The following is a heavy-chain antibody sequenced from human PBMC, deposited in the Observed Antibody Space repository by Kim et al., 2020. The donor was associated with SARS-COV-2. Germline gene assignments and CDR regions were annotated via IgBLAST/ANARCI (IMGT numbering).Heavy chain of an antibody. Sequence: GGSLRLSCAASGFTFSSYAMHWVRQAPGKGLEWVAVISYDGSNKYYADSVKGRFTISRDNSKNTLYLQMNSLRAEDTAVYYCARVVYNWNYWYWGQGTLV. D-gene: IGHD1-7*01. J-gene: IGHJ4*02. V-gene: IGHV3-30*04. CDR2: ISYDGSNK. CDR3: ARVVYNWNYWY. CDR1: GFTFSSYA.